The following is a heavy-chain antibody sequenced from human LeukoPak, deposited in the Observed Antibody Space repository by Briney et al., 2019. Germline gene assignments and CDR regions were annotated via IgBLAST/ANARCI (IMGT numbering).Heavy chain of an antibody. V-gene: IGHV4-59*01. J-gene: IGHJ6*03. CDR2: IYYSGST. D-gene: IGHD3-16*01. CDR3: ARGGGITSQPWVYYYMDV. CDR1: GGSISRYY. Sequence: KSSETLSLTCTVSGGSISRYYWSWIRQPPGKGLEWIGYIYYSGSTNYNPSLKSRVTISVDTSKNQFSLKLSSVTAADTAVYYCARGGGITSQPWVYYYMDVWGKGTTVTVSS.